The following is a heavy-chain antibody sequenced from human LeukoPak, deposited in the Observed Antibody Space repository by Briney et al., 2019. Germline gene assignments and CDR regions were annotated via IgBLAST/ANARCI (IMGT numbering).Heavy chain of an antibody. CDR3: ALSPMGDLDD. D-gene: IGHD3-16*01. Sequence: SETLSLTCAVYGGSFSGYYWSWIRQPPGKGLEWIGEINHSGSTNYNPSLKSRVTISVDTSKNQFSLKLSSVTAADTAVYYCALSPMGDLDDGGQGTLVTVSS. CDR1: GGSFSGYY. V-gene: IGHV4-34*01. CDR2: INHSGST. J-gene: IGHJ4*02.